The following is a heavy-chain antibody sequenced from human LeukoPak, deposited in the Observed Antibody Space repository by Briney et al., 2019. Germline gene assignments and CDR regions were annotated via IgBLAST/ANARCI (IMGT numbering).Heavy chain of an antibody. Sequence: GGSLRLSCAASGFTFSSYSMNWVRQAPGKGLEWVSSISSSSSYIYYADSVKGRFTISRDTAKTSLYLKLTSMRAEATVLYYCAIDLTTVDYWFQGTLIKVSS. J-gene: IGHJ4*02. CDR1: GFTFSSYS. V-gene: IGHV3-21*01. D-gene: IGHD1-1*01. CDR2: ISSSSSYI. CDR3: AIDLTTVDY.